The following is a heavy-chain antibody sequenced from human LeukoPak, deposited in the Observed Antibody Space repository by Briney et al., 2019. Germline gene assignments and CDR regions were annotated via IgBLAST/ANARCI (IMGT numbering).Heavy chain of an antibody. Sequence: SETLSLTCTVSGGSISSYYWSWIRQPPGKGLEWIGYIYTSGNTKFNPSLKSRVTISVDPSNNQVSLKLTSVTAADTAVYYRARLWAGVGELWTGWFDPWGQGTLVTVS. J-gene: IGHJ5*02. CDR1: GGSISSYY. D-gene: IGHD3-10*01. CDR2: IYTSGNT. CDR3: ARLWAGVGELWTGWFDP. V-gene: IGHV4-4*08.